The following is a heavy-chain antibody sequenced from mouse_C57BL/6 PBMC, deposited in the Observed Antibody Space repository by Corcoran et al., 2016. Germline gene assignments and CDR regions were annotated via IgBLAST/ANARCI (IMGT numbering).Heavy chain of an antibody. J-gene: IGHJ2*01. V-gene: IGHV1-76*01. CDR3: ANYYGSSYG. CDR2: IYPGSGNT. Sequence: QVQLKQSGAELVRPGASVKLSCKASGYTFTDYYINWVKQRPGQGLEWIARIYPGSGNTYYNEKFKGKATLTAEKSSSTAYMQLSSLTSEDSAVYFGANYYGSSYGWGQGTTLTVSS. D-gene: IGHD1-1*01. CDR1: GYTFTDYY.